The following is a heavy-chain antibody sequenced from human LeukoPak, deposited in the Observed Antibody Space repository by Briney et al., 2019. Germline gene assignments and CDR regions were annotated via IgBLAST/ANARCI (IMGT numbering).Heavy chain of an antibody. CDR2: IKQDGSAK. Sequence: GGSLRLSCAASGYTFSSYWMTWVRQAPGKGLAWVANIKQDGSAKYYMDSVKGRFAISRDNAKNSLYLQMNSLGVEDTAVYYCARVNPLMAPGAVDIWGQGTKVAVSS. CDR3: ARVNPLMAPGAVDI. D-gene: IGHD2-8*01. J-gene: IGHJ3*02. V-gene: IGHV3-7*01. CDR1: GYTFSSYW.